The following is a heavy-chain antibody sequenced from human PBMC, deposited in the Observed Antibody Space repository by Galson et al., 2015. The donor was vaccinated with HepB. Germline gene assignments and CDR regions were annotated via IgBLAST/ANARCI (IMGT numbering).Heavy chain of an antibody. D-gene: IGHD2-2*02. J-gene: IGHJ4*02. V-gene: IGHV3-23*01. CDR3: AQERGCGGTNCHNLRGY. CDR1: GFTLSGRA. CDR2: VTIGGYI. Sequence: SLRLSCAASGFTLSGRAMAWVRHTPGKGLEWVSSVTIGGYIYYADSVKGRFTISRDISKNTLYLQMNSLRVEDTAVYYCAQERGCGGTNCHNLRGYWGPGTLVTVSS.